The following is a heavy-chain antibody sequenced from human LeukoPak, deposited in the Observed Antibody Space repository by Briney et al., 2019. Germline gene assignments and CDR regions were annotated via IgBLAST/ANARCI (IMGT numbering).Heavy chain of an antibody. CDR2: IYYSGST. CDR3: ARRLYGRMDV. D-gene: IGHD3-10*01. J-gene: IGHJ6*04. CDR1: GGSISSYY. V-gene: IGHV4-59*01. Sequence: SETLSLTCTVSGGSISSYYWSWIRQPPGKGLEWIGYIYYSGSTNYNPSLKSRVTISVDTSKNQFSLKLSSVTAADTAVYYCARRLYGRMDVWGKGTMVTVSS.